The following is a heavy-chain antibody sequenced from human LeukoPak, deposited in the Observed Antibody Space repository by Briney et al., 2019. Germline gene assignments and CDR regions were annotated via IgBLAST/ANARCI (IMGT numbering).Heavy chain of an antibody. CDR2: ISYDGSNK. Sequence: GVSLRLSCAASGFTFSSYAMHWVRQAPGKGLEWVAVISYDGSNKYYADSVKGRFTISRDNSKNTLYLQMNSLRAEDTAVYYCARGLGYLDYWGQGTLVTVSS. V-gene: IGHV3-30-3*01. D-gene: IGHD6-13*01. CDR1: GFTFSSYA. J-gene: IGHJ4*02. CDR3: ARGLGYLDY.